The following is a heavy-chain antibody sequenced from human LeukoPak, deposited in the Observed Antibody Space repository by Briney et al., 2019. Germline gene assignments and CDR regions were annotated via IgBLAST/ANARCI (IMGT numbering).Heavy chain of an antibody. CDR2: INTSGST. V-gene: IGHV4-59*10. CDR3: ARDTAMVTYFDY. Sequence: SETLSLTCAVYGGSFSCYSWSWIRQPPGKGLDWIGHINTSGSTNYNPSLKSRVTMSVDTSKNQFSLKLSSVTAADTAVYYCARDTAMVTYFDYWGQGTLVTVSS. CDR1: GGSFSCYS. J-gene: IGHJ4*02. D-gene: IGHD5-18*01.